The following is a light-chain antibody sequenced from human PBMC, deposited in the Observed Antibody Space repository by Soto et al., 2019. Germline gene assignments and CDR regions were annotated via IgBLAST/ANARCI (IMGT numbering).Light chain of an antibody. Sequence: DFQMTQSPSSLSASVGDRVTITCRASQSFCTYLARYQQKPGKVPKLLISGISTLQSGVPSRFSGSGYGTEFTLTISNLQPEDVATYYCQKYNTAPLTFGGGTRLEIK. CDR2: GIS. CDR1: QSFCTY. V-gene: IGKV1-27*01. J-gene: IGKJ5*01. CDR3: QKYNTAPLT.